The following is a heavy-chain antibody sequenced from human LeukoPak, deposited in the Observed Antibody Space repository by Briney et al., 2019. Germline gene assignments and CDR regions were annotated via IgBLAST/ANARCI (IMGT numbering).Heavy chain of an antibody. J-gene: IGHJ6*02. CDR2: IYYSGST. V-gene: IGHV4-39*01. CDR1: GGSISSSSYY. Sequence: SETLSLTCTVSGGSISSSSYYWGWLRQPPGKGLEWIGSIYYSGSTYYNPSLKSRVTICVDTSKNQFSLKLSSVTAADTAVYYCASFSSSWYQDYYYGMDVWGQGTTVTVSS. CDR3: ASFSSSWYQDYYYGMDV. D-gene: IGHD6-13*01.